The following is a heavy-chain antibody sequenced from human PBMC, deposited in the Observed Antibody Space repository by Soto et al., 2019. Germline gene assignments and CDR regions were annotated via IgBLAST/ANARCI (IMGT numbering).Heavy chain of an antibody. J-gene: IGHJ6*02. CDR2: ISWDGGST. D-gene: IGHD5-18*01. V-gene: IGHV3-43*01. CDR1: GFTFDDYT. CDR3: AKSLMVSFDYYYGMDV. Sequence: VGSLRLSCAASGFTFDDYTMHWVRQAPGKGLEWVSLISWDGGSTYYADSVKGRFTISRDNSKNSLYLQMNSLRTEDTALYYCAKSLMVSFDYYYGMDVWRQGTTVTVSS.